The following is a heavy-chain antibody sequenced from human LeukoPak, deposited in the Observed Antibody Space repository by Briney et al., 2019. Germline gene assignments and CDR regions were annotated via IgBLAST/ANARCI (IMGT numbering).Heavy chain of an antibody. CDR3: TRGGRLDPFGY. Sequence: SQTLSLTCAISGDSVSSNSVAWNWIRQSPSRGLEWLGGTYYRSKWYNEYAVSVKSRITINPDTSKNHFSLQLNSVTPEDTAVYYCTRGGRLDPFGYWGQGTLVTVSS. V-gene: IGHV6-1*01. D-gene: IGHD3-10*01. CDR2: TYYRSKWYN. J-gene: IGHJ4*02. CDR1: GDSVSSNSVA.